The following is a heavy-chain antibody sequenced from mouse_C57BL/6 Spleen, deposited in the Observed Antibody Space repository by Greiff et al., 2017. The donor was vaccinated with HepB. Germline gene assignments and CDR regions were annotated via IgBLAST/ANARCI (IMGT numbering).Heavy chain of an antibody. D-gene: IGHD1-1*01. Sequence: VQLQQSGPELVKPGASVKISCKASGYTFTDYYMNWVKQSHGKSLEWIGDINPNNGGTSYNQKFKGKATLTVDKSSSTAYMELRSLTSEDSAVYYCARAWNYHGSSYVWFAYWGQGTLVTVSA. V-gene: IGHV1-26*01. CDR2: INPNNGGT. CDR3: ARAWNYHGSSYVWFAY. J-gene: IGHJ3*01. CDR1: GYTFTDYY.